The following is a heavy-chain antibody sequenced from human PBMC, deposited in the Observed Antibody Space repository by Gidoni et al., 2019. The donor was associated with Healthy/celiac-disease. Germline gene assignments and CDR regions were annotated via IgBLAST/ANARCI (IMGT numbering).Heavy chain of an antibody. V-gene: IGHV3-11*01. J-gene: IGHJ4*02. CDR2: ISSSGSTI. CDR1: FSDYY. CDR3: AREWEPFDY. D-gene: IGHD1-26*01. Sequence: FSDYYMSWIRQAPGKGLESVSYISSSGSTIYYADSVKGRFTISRDNAKNSLYLQMNSLRAEDTAVYYCAREWEPFDYWGQGTLVTVSS.